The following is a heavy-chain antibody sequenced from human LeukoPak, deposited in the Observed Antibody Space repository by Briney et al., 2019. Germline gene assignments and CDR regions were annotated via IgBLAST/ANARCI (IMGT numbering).Heavy chain of an antibody. CDR2: INHSGST. V-gene: IGHV4-34*01. Sequence: SETLSLTCAVYGGSFSGYYWSWIRQPPGKGLEWIGEINHSGSTNYNPSLKSRVTISVDTSKNQFSLKLSSVTAADTAVYYCARARYSSSPGFDYWGQGTLVPVSS. CDR3: ARARYSSSPGFDY. J-gene: IGHJ4*02. D-gene: IGHD6-6*01. CDR1: GGSFSGYY.